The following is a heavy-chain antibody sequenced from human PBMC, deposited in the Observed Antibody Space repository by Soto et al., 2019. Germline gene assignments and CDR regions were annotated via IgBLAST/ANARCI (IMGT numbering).Heavy chain of an antibody. CDR1: GGSISSSNW. J-gene: IGHJ5*02. Sequence: QVQLQESGPGLVKPSGTLSLTCAVSGGSISSSNWWSWVRQPPGKGLEWIGEIYHSGSTNYNPSLRGRVTCSVYKSKNQCSLRLSSVTAADTAVYYCARGNGGWDHDTRAAADNWFDPWGQGTLVTVSS. V-gene: IGHV4-4*02. D-gene: IGHD6-13*01. CDR3: ARGNGGWDHDTRAAADNWFDP. CDR2: IYHSGST.